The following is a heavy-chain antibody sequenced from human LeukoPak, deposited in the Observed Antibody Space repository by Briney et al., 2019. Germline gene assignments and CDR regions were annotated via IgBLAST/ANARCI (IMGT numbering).Heavy chain of an antibody. J-gene: IGHJ4*02. CDR3: ANGIVATTLFDY. Sequence: PGRSLRPSCAASGFTFSSYGMHWVRQAPGKGLEWVAVISYDGSNKYYADSVKGRFTISRDNSKNTLYLQMNSLRAEDTAVYYCANGIVATTLFDYWGQGTLVTVSS. D-gene: IGHD5-12*01. V-gene: IGHV3-30*18. CDR1: GFTFSSYG. CDR2: ISYDGSNK.